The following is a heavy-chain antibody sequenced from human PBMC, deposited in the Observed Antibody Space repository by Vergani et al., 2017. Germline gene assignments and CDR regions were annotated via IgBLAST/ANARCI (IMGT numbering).Heavy chain of an antibody. CDR1: GDPMNPYY. J-gene: IGHJ4*02. Sequence: QVQLQESGPGLVKPSETLSLPCSVSGDPMNPYYWTWIRRPTGKGLEWIGYIYDSGDTKYNPSLKSRVTMSLDTSKNQFSLNLYSVTAAETAVYYCARGALWWLRQIDSWGQGTLVTVSS. CDR2: IYDSGDT. V-gene: IGHV4-59*01. CDR3: ARGALWWLRQIDS. D-gene: IGHD2-21*01.